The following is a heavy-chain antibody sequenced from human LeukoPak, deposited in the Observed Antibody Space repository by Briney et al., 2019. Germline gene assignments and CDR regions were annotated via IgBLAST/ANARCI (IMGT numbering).Heavy chain of an antibody. CDR3: ANLAVLSTVDP. D-gene: IGHD6-19*01. J-gene: IGHJ5*02. Sequence: GGSLRLSCAASGFTFSSYEMNWVRQAPGKGLEWVSYISSSGSTIYYADSVKGRFTISRDNSKNTLYLQMNSLRAEDTAVYYCANLAVLSTVDPWGQGTLVTVSS. CDR2: ISSSGSTI. CDR1: GFTFSSYE. V-gene: IGHV3-48*03.